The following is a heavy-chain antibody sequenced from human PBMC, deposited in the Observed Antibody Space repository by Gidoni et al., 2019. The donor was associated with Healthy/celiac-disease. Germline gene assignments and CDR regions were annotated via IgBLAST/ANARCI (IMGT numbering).Heavy chain of an antibody. Sequence: SGSEVKKPGASVKVSCKASGYTFTSYGLSWLRQAPGQGLEWMGWISAYNGNTNYAQKLQGRVTMTTDTSTSTAYMELRSLRSDDTAVYYCARDAYYYDSSGYYYYYYGMDVWGQGTTVTVSS. D-gene: IGHD3-22*01. J-gene: IGHJ6*02. CDR3: ARDAYYYDSSGYYYYYYGMDV. V-gene: IGHV1-18*01. CDR1: GYTFTSYG. CDR2: ISAYNGNT.